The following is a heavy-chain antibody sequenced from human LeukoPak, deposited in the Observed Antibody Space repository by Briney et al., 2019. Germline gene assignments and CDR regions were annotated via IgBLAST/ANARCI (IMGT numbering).Heavy chain of an antibody. CDR2: TGLDGRKS. CDR1: GFTFSTYG. CDR3: ARQKDGDSYSFDY. Sequence: GRSLRLSCAASGFTFSTYGMHWVRQAPGQGLELVAVTGLDGRKSYDADSVKGRFTISRDNSKNTLHLQMNPLRAEDTAIYYCARQKDGDSYSFDYWGQGSLVTVSS. V-gene: IGHV3-33*01. D-gene: IGHD4-17*01. J-gene: IGHJ4*02.